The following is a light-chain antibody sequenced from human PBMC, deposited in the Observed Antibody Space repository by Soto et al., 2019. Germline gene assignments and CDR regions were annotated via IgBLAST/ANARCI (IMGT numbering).Light chain of an antibody. J-gene: IGKJ1*01. CDR2: AAS. Sequence: DIQLTQSPSFLSSSVGDRVTITCRASQGISSYLSWYQQKPGKAPKILIYAASTLQTGVPSRFRGSGSGTEFALTISSLQPDDFATYYCQHYNSYSEAFGQGTNVEIK. CDR1: QGISSY. CDR3: QHYNSYSEA. V-gene: IGKV1-9*01.